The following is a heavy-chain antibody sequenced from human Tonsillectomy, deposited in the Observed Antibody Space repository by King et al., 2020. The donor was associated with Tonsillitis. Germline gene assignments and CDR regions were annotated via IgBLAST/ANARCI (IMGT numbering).Heavy chain of an antibody. CDR1: GFTFSKYE. V-gene: IGHV3-48*03. J-gene: IGHJ3*02. CDR2: IRCSGTPI. D-gene: IGHD7-27*01. Sequence: VQLVESGGGLVQPGGSLRLSCAASGFTFSKYEMNWVRQAPGKGLEWVSYIRCSGTPISYADSVKGRFTISRNNAKNSLYLQMDSLRAEDTAVYYCATEAELGNYDTFDIWGQGTMVTVSS. CDR3: ATEAELGNYDTFDI.